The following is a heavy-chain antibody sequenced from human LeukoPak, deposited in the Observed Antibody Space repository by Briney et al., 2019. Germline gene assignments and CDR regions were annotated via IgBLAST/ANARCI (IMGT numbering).Heavy chain of an antibody. CDR1: GYTFTSYG. D-gene: IGHD1-26*01. Sequence: ASVKVSCKASGYTFTSYGISWVRQAPGQGLEWMGWISAYNGNTNYAQKLQGRVTMTTDTSTSTAYMELRSLRSDDTAVYYCARDLDTTSPHDFDYWGQGTLVTVSS. J-gene: IGHJ4*02. CDR2: ISAYNGNT. CDR3: ARDLDTTSPHDFDY. V-gene: IGHV1-18*01.